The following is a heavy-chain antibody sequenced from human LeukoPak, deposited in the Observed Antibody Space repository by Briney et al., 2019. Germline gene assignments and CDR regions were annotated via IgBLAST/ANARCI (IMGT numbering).Heavy chain of an antibody. V-gene: IGHV1-3*01. CDR1: GYTFTSYA. J-gene: IGHJ4*02. CDR3: ARPHSSSWIFDY. D-gene: IGHD6-13*01. Sequence: ASVKVSCKASGYTFTSYAMHWVRQAPGQRLEWMGWINAGNGNTKYSQKFQGRVTITRDTSASTAYMELSSLRSEDTAVYYCARPHSSSWIFDYWGQGTLVTASS. CDR2: INAGNGNT.